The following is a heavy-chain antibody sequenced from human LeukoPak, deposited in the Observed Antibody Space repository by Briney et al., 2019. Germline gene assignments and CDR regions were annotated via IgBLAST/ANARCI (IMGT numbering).Heavy chain of an antibody. D-gene: IGHD3-9*01. CDR2: ISWDGGST. V-gene: IGHV3-43D*03. J-gene: IGHJ4*02. Sequence: GGSLRLSCAASGFTFDDYAMHWVRQAPGKGLEWVSLISWDGGSTYYADSVKGRFTISRDNSKNSLYLQMNSLRAEDTALCYCAKDISYDILTGYLSDYWGQGTLVTVSS. CDR1: GFTFDDYA. CDR3: AKDISYDILTGYLSDY.